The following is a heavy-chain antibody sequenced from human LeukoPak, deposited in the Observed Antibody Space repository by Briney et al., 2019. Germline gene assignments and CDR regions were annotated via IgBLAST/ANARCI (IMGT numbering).Heavy chain of an antibody. V-gene: IGHV4-30-4*08. CDR2: IYHSGNT. Sequence: SETLSLTCTVSGGSISSGDYYWSWIRQPPGKGLEWIGYIYHSGNTYYNPSLKSRLTISVDTPRNQFSLKLRSATAADTAVYYCARGGTRITIVGVVINDFDYWGQGTLVTVSS. J-gene: IGHJ4*02. CDR3: ARGGTRITIVGVVINDFDY. D-gene: IGHD3-3*01. CDR1: GGSISSGDYY.